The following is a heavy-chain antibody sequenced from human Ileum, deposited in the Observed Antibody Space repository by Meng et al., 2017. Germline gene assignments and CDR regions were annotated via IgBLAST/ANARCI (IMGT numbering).Heavy chain of an antibody. V-gene: IGHV3-21*02. CDR2: MGLGHSHG. CDR3: ASDPNWSTT. J-gene: IGHJ5*02. CDR1: RSIFDSYD. Sequence: EAQLVESGGGLVKPGGSLRLSCVGSRSIFDSYDMTWIRQAPGKGPEWVASMGLGHSHGSYADSVIGRFTVPRDNAKTSFFLQMNSLRAEDTAIYYCASDPNWSTTWGQGTLVTVSS.